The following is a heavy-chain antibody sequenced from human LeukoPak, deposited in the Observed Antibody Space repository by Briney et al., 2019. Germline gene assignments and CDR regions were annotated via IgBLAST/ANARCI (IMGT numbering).Heavy chain of an antibody. CDR3: ARARGYYGSGGGFYY. D-gene: IGHD3-10*01. CDR2: ISSSSSYI. V-gene: IGHV3-21*04. CDR1: GFTFSSYS. Sequence: PGGSLRLSCAASGFTFSSYSMNWVRQAPGKGLEWVSSISSSSSYIYYADSVKGRFTISRDNSKNTLYLQMNSLRAEDTAVYYCARARGYYGSGGGFYYWGQGTLVTVSS. J-gene: IGHJ4*02.